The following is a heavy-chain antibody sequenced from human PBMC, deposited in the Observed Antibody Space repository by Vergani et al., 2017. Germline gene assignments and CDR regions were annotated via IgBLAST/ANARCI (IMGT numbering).Heavy chain of an antibody. CDR2: IKNTGDST. D-gene: IGHD5-24*01. Sequence: EVQLLQSEGAVVQPGGSLRLSCVASGFTFSSHAMGWFRQGHGQGLEWVSSIKNTGDSTTYADSVKGRFTISRDNSKNTLYLQMNSLRVEDTAVYYCGRGSDNYNWGQGTLVTVSS. CDR3: GRGSDNYN. V-gene: IGHV3-23*01. CDR1: GFTFSSHA. J-gene: IGHJ4*02.